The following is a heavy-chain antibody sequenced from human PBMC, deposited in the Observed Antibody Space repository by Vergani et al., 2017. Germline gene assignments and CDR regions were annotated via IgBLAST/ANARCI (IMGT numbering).Heavy chain of an antibody. CDR3: ARDPWGPTYWYFDL. CDR1: GGSLSSYY. D-gene: IGHD7-27*01. J-gene: IGHJ2*01. V-gene: IGHV4-59*01. Sequence: QVQLQESGPGLVKPSETLSLTCTVSGGSLSSYYWSWIRQPPGKGLECLGYISYSGSTNYNPSLKSRVTISVDTSRNKFSLKLNSVTAADTAVYFCARDPWGPTYWYFDLWGRGTLVTVS. CDR2: ISYSGST.